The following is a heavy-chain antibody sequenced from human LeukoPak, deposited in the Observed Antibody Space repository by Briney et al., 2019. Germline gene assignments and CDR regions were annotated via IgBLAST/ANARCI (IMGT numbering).Heavy chain of an antibody. CDR3: ARYCSSTSCYTEYFQH. CDR2: INAGNGNT. Sequence: ASVKVSCKASGYTFTSYARHGVGQAPGQGVEGMGWINAGNGNTKYSQNFQGRVTMPRDTSISTAYMELSSLRSEDTALYYCARYCSSTSCYTEYFQHWGQGTLVTVSS. J-gene: IGHJ1*01. CDR1: GYTFTSYA. V-gene: IGHV1-3*01. D-gene: IGHD2-2*02.